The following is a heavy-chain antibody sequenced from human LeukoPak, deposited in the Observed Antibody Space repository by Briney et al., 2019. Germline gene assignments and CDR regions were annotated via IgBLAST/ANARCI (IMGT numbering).Heavy chain of an antibody. J-gene: IGHJ5*02. D-gene: IGHD2-21*01. V-gene: IGHV3-20*04. Sequence: GGSLRLSCAASGFTFDDYGMNWVRQVPGKGLEWVSGINWNGGSTGYADSVKGRFTISRDNAKNTLYLQMNGLRAEDTAVYYCARDGVEFYNWFDPWGQGTLVTVSS. CDR1: GFTFDDYG. CDR2: INWNGGST. CDR3: ARDGVEFYNWFDP.